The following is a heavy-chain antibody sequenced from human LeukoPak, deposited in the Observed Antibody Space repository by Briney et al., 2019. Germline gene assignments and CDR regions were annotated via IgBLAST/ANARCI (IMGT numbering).Heavy chain of an antibody. V-gene: IGHV3-53*01. J-gene: IGHJ4*02. Sequence: GGSLRLSCAASGFVVSNNYMSWVRQPPGKGLEWVSVIYSGGSKYYADSVKVRFTISRDNSKNTLYLQMNSLRAEDTAVYYCARGEGALDYWGQGTLVTASS. CDR2: IYSGGSK. CDR3: ARGEGALDY. CDR1: GFVVSNNY. D-gene: IGHD1-26*01.